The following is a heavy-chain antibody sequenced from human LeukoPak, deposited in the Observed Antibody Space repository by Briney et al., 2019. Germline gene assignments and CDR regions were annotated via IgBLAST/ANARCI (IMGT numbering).Heavy chain of an antibody. Sequence: ASVKVSCKASGYTFTGYYMHWVRQAPGQGLEWMGWINPNSGGTYYAQKFQGRVTMTSDTSISTAYMALSRLRSDNTAVYYCARDLYGGTSATFDYWGQGTLVTVSS. CDR2: INPNSGGT. D-gene: IGHD4-23*01. CDR3: ARDLYGGTSATFDY. J-gene: IGHJ4*02. CDR1: GYTFTGYY. V-gene: IGHV1-2*02.